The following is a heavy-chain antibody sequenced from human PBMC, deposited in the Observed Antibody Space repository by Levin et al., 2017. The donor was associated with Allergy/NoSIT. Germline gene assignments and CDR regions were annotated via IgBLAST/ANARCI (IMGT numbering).Heavy chain of an antibody. CDR3: ATLDASDYFDH. V-gene: IGHV4-31*03. CDR2: IYYTGST. CDR1: GGSISSGGPY. J-gene: IGHJ4*02. Sequence: SETLSLTCTVSGGSISSGGPYWSWIRQYPGKGLEWIGNIYYTGSTYYNPSLKSRVTISLDTSEKQFSLKLSSVTGADTAVYYCATLDASDYFDHWGQGTLVTVSS. D-gene: IGHD2-2*03.